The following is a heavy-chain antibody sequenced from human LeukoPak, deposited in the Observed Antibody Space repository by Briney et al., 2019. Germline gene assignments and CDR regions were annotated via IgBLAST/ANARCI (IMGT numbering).Heavy chain of an antibody. CDR2: MNSDGTTT. J-gene: IGHJ4*02. CDR3: ARAGWYRFDY. Sequence: GGSLRLSCVASGFTFSDHWMHWVRQVPGKGLLWVARMNSDGTTTNYADSVKGRFTISRDNAEDTLFLQMNSLGADDTAVYYCARAGWYRFDYWGQGTLVTVSS. D-gene: IGHD6-19*01. V-gene: IGHV3-74*01. CDR1: GFTFSDHW.